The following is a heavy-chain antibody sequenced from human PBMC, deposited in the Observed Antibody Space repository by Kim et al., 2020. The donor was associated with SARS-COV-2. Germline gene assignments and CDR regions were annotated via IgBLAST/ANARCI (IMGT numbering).Heavy chain of an antibody. D-gene: IGHD3-3*01. V-gene: IGHV7-4-1*02. J-gene: IGHJ5*01. CDR3: AREDYDFWSGYYIHNWFEP. Sequence: ASVKVSCKASGYTFTSYAMNWVRQAPGQGLEWMGWINTNTGNPTYAQGFTGRFVFSLDTSVSTAYLQISSLKAEDTAVYYCAREDYDFWSGYYIHNWFEPWGQGTLVTVSS. CDR1: GYTFTSYA. CDR2: INTNTGNP.